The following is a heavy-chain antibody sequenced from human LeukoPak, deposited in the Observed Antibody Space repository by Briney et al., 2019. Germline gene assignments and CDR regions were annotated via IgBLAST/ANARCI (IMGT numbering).Heavy chain of an antibody. J-gene: IGHJ4*02. CDR2: ISYDGSNK. CDR1: GFTFSSYG. CDR3: AKSVGATSLAIDY. Sequence: GGSLRLSCAASGFTFSSYGMHWVRQAPGKGLEWVAVISYDGSNKYYADSVKGRFTISRDNSENTLYLQMNSLRAEDTAVYYCAKSVGATSLAIDYWGQGTLVTVSS. D-gene: IGHD1-26*01. V-gene: IGHV3-30*18.